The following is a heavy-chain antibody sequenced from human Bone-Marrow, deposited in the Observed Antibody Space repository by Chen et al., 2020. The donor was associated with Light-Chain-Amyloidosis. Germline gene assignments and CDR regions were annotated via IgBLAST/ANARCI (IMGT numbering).Heavy chain of an antibody. Sequence: QVQLQESGPGLVQHSETLSLTCSASGVSFISGGTYWTWSRQRPGKDLEGIGYIHYSGNTRYNPSLKSRLTIARDTAKNQFSLNLSSVTAADTAVYYGATEFTTGGKNGSFHLWGRGTLVTVSS. CDR1: GVSFISGGTY. D-gene: IGHD1-1*01. CDR2: IHYSGNT. CDR3: ATEFTTGGKNGSFHL. J-gene: IGHJ2*01. V-gene: IGHV4-31*03.